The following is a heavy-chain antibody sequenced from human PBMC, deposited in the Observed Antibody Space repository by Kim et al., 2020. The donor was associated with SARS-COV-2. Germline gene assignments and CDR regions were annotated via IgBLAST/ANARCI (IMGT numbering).Heavy chain of an antibody. J-gene: IGHJ6*02. CDR3: ARDIGSGWYVYYYYGMDV. CDR2: IKQDGSEK. Sequence: GGSLRLSCAASGFTFSSYWMSWVRQAPGKGLEWVANIKQDGSEKYYVDSVKGRFTISRDNAKNSLYLQMNSLRAEDTAVYYCARDIGSGWYVYYYYGMDVWGQGTTVTVSS. V-gene: IGHV3-7*01. D-gene: IGHD6-19*01. CDR1: GFTFSSYW.